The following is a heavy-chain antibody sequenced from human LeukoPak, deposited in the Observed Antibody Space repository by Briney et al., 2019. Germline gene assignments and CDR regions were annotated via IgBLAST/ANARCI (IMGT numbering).Heavy chain of an antibody. J-gene: IGHJ4*02. Sequence: GGSLRLSCAASGFTFSSYAMSWIRQAPGKGLEWVSSISSSSSYIYYADSVKGRFTISRDNAKNSLYLQMNSLRAEDTAVYYCARVYCSGGSCYLGFDYWGQGTLVTVSS. V-gene: IGHV3-21*01. CDR1: GFTFSSYA. CDR2: ISSSSSYI. D-gene: IGHD2-15*01. CDR3: ARVYCSGGSCYLGFDY.